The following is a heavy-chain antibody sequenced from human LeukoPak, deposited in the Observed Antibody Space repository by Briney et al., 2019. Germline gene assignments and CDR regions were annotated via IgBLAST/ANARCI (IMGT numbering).Heavy chain of an antibody. J-gene: IGHJ3*02. Sequence: PSETLSLTCTVSGGSISSYYWSWIRQPPGKGLEWIGYIYYSGSTNYNPSLKSRVTISVDTSKNQFSLKMSSVTAADTAVYYCARRRGDYGSGELNIWGQGTIVSVSS. D-gene: IGHD3-10*01. V-gene: IGHV4-59*08. CDR1: GGSISSYY. CDR2: IYYSGST. CDR3: ARRRGDYGSGELNI.